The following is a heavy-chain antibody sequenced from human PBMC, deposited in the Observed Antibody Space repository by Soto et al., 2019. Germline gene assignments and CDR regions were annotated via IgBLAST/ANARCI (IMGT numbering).Heavy chain of an antibody. D-gene: IGHD2-2*01. CDR1: GGSISSSSYY. CDR3: ARAEYCSSTSCFESYYFDY. Sequence: SETLSLTCTVSGGSISSSSYYWGWIRQPPGKGLEWIGSIYYSGSTYYNPSLKSRVTISVDTSKNQFSLKLSSVTAADTAVYYCARAEYCSSTSCFESYYFDYWGQGTLVTVSS. CDR2: IYYSGST. J-gene: IGHJ4*02. V-gene: IGHV4-39*01.